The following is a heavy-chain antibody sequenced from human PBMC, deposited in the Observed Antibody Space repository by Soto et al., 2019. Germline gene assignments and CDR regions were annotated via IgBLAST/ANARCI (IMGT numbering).Heavy chain of an antibody. V-gene: IGHV1-18*01. CDR3: ARDEGYRSSTSCYKGDY. CDR1: GYTFTSYG. D-gene: IGHD2-2*02. J-gene: IGHJ4*02. CDR2: ISAYNGNT. Sequence: ASVKVSCKASGYTFTSYGISWVRQAPGQGLEWMGWISAYNGNTNYAQKFQGRVTMTTDTSTSTAYMELRSLRSDDTAVYYCARDEGYRSSTSCYKGDYWGQGTLVTVSS.